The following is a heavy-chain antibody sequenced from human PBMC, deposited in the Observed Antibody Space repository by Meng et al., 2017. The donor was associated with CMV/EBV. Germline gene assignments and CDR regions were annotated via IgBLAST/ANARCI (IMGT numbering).Heavy chain of an antibody. V-gene: IGHV3-66*02. CDR2: IYSGGST. D-gene: IGHD2-2*01. Sequence: GGSLRLSCAASGFTVSSNYMSWVRQAPGKGLEWVSVIYSGGSTYYADSVKGQFTISRDNSKNTLYLQMNSLRAEDTAVYYCARSRPRSTCSSTSCYGVDYWGQGTLVTVSS. J-gene: IGHJ4*02. CDR1: GFTVSSNY. CDR3: ARSRPRSTCSSTSCYGVDY.